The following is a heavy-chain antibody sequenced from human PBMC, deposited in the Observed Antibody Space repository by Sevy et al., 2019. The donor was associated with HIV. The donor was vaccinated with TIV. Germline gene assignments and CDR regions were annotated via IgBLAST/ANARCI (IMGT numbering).Heavy chain of an antibody. CDR2: ILPIFGLA. V-gene: IGHV1-69*13. CDR1: GGTFTSYY. CDR3: ARVGYYDSSGHYPFDY. Sequence: ASVKVSCKASGGTFTSYYISWVRQAPGQGLEWMGGILPIFGLAHYAQKFQGRVTITADESTSTAYMELSSLRSEDTAVYYCARVGYYDSSGHYPFDYWGQGTLVTVSS. D-gene: IGHD3-22*01. J-gene: IGHJ4*02.